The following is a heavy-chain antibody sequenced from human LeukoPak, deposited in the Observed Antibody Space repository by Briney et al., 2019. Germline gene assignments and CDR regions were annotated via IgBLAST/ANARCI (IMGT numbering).Heavy chain of an antibody. CDR3: VKGGKDSSGHYEY. J-gene: IGHJ4*02. CDR1: GFTFSNYA. D-gene: IGHD6-19*01. V-gene: IGHV3-64D*09. CDR2: ISVGGTNT. Sequence: GGSLRLSCSASGFTFSNYAMHWVRQAPGNGLEYVSAISVGGTNTYYADSVKGRFTISRDNSKNTLYLQMSSLRAEDAALYYCVKGGKDSSGHYEYWGQGTLVTVSS.